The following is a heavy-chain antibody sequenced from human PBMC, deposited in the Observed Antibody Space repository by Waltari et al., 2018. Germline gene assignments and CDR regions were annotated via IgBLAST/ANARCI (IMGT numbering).Heavy chain of an antibody. CDR3: ASSVYGSGSYGY. CDR2: ISYDGSNK. CDR1: GFTFSSYD. J-gene: IGHJ4*02. V-gene: IGHV3-30*01. Sequence: QVQLVESGGGVVQPGRSLRLSCAASGFTFSSYDMHWVRQAPGKGLEWVAVISYDGSNKYYADSVKGRFTISRDNSKNTLYLQMNSLRAEDTAVYYCASSVYGSGSYGYWGQGTLVTVSS. D-gene: IGHD3-10*01.